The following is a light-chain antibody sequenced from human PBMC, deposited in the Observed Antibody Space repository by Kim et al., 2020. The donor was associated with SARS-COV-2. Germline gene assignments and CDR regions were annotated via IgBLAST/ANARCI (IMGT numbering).Light chain of an antibody. J-gene: IGLJ1*01. CDR2: EDS. CDR1: SSDVWSYDL. Sequence: QSALTQPASVSGSPGQSITISCTGTSSDVWSYDLVSWYQQHPGKAPKLMIYEDSKRPSGVSNRFSGSKSGNTASLTISGLQAEDEADYYCCSYAGSSTYVFGTGTKVTVL. CDR3: CSYAGSSTYV. V-gene: IGLV2-23*01.